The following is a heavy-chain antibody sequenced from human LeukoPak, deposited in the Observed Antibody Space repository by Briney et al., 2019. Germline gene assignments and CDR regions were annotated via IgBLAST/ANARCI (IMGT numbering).Heavy chain of an antibody. D-gene: IGHD3-16*02. Sequence: GGSLRLSCAASGFTFSDYWMSWVRQAPGKGLEWVANIDQDGSEKYYVDSVKGRFTISRDNAKNSLSLQMNSLRAEDTAVYYCARDYRYGMDVWGLGTTVTVSS. J-gene: IGHJ6*02. CDR2: IDQDGSEK. CDR1: GFTFSDYW. V-gene: IGHV3-7*01. CDR3: ARDYRYGMDV.